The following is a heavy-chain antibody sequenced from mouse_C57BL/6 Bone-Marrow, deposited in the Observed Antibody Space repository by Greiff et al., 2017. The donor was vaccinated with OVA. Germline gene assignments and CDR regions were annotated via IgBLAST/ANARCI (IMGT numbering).Heavy chain of an antibody. CDR2: ISSGSSTI. CDR1: GFTFSDYG. V-gene: IGHV5-17*01. Sequence: VQLKESGGGLVKPGGSLKLSCAASGFTFSDYGMHWVRQAPEKGLEWVAYISSGSSTIYYADTVKGRFTISRDNAKNTLFLQMTSLRSEDTAMYYCARRSNSTMDYWGQGTSVTVSS. D-gene: IGHD2-5*01. J-gene: IGHJ4*01. CDR3: ARRSNSTMDY.